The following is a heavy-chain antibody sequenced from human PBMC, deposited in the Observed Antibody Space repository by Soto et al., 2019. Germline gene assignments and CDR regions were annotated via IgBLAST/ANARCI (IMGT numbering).Heavy chain of an antibody. CDR2: INHSGST. CDR1: GGSFSGYY. V-gene: IGHV4-34*01. D-gene: IGHD2-2*01. Sequence: VQLQQWDAGLLKPSETLSLTCAVYGGSFSGYYWSWIRQPPGKGLEWIGEINHSGSTNYNPSLKSRVTISVDTSKNQFSLKLSSVTAADTAVYYCARGGVVVVPAAKKYNWFDPWGQGTLVTVSS. CDR3: ARGGVVVVPAAKKYNWFDP. J-gene: IGHJ5*02.